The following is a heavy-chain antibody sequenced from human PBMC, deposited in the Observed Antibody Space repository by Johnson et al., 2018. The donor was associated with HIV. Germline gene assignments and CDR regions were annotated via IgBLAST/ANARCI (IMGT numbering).Heavy chain of an antibody. D-gene: IGHD2-21*01. V-gene: IGHV3-30-3*01. Sequence: QVQLVESGGGVVQPGRSLRLSCAASGFTFSSYAMHWVRQAPGKGLEWVAVILYDGSNKYYADSVMGRFTISRDNSKNTLYLQINSLRAEYTDVYYCAKGEGYCGGDCLDTFDIWGQGTMVTVSS. J-gene: IGHJ3*02. CDR2: ILYDGSNK. CDR3: AKGEGYCGGDCLDTFDI. CDR1: GFTFSSYA.